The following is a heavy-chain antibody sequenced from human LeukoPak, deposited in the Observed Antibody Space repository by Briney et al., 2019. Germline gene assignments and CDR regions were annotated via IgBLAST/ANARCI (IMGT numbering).Heavy chain of an antibody. V-gene: IGHV3-23*01. CDR1: GFTVTNYY. CDR3: AKDNLDYYDCSGYLDF. J-gene: IGHJ4*02. Sequence: PGGSLRLSCAASGFTVTNYYMSWVRKAPGKGLEWVSAISGSGGSTYYADSVKGRFTISRDNSKNTLYLQMNNLRAEDTAVYYCAKDNLDYYDCSGYLDFWGQGTLVPVSS. D-gene: IGHD3-22*01. CDR2: ISGSGGST.